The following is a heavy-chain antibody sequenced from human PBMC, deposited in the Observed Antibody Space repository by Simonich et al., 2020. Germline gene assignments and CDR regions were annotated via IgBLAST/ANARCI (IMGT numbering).Heavy chain of an antibody. CDR1: GFTISSYS. Sequence: GGGLVKPGGSLRLSCAASGFTISSYSMNWVRQAPGKGLEWVSFISSSSSYIYYEDSVKGRFTISRDNAKNSLYLQMNSLRAEDTAVYYCARDTSYYGSGSYYFDYWGQGTLVTVSS. D-gene: IGHD3-10*01. CDR2: ISSSSSYI. J-gene: IGHJ4*02. V-gene: IGHV3-21*01. CDR3: ARDTSYYGSGSYYFDY.